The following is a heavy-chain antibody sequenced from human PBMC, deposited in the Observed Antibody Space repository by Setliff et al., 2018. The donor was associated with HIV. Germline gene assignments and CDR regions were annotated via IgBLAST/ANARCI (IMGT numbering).Heavy chain of an antibody. Sequence: SETLSLTCAVHGGPLTDHYWGWIRQPPGKGLEWIARISHSGNTYYNPSLNSRVTISLDTSKNQFSLKLTSVTAADTAVYYCANRLYYYDSSGSLREVGFDPWGQGTLVTVSS. D-gene: IGHD3-22*01. V-gene: IGHV4-59*05. CDR2: ISHSGNT. J-gene: IGHJ5*02. CDR1: GGPLTDHY. CDR3: ANRLYYYDSSGSLREVGFDP.